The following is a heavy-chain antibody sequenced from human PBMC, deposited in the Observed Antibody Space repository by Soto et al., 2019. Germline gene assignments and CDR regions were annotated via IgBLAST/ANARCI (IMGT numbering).Heavy chain of an antibody. V-gene: IGHV3-13*01. CDR1: GFTFRSYD. Sequence: GGSLRLSCASSGFTFRSYDMHLVRQATGKGLEWVSAIGTAGDTYYPGSVKGRFTISRENAKNSLYLQMNSLRAGDTAVYYCARGRCSGGSCYFDYWGQGTLVTVSS. D-gene: IGHD2-15*01. CDR3: ARGRCSGGSCYFDY. CDR2: IGTAGDT. J-gene: IGHJ4*02.